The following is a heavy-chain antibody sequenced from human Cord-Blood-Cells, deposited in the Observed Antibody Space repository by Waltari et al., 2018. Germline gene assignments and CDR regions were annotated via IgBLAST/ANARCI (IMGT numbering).Heavy chain of an antibody. J-gene: IGHJ3*02. CDR1: GYSFTSYW. D-gene: IGHD3-9*01. V-gene: IGHV5-51*01. CDR2: ICPGDSDT. Sequence: EVQLVQSGAEVKKPGESLKISCKGSGYSFTSYWIGWVRQMPGKGLEWMGIICPGDSDTRYSPSFRGQVTISADKSRRTAYLQWSRLKASDTAMYYCARPRPRNYDILTGAFDIWGQGTMVTVSS. CDR3: ARPRPRNYDILTGAFDI.